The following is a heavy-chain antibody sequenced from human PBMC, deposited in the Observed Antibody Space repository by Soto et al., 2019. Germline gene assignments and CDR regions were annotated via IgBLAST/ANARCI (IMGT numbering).Heavy chain of an antibody. CDR1: GYSSMRYG. CDR2: ISPNNDNA. J-gene: IGHJ5*02. V-gene: IGHV1-18*01. Sequence: QVPLAQSGAAVKKPGASVKVSCTASGYSSMRYGISWVRQAPGQGLECLAWISPNNDNADYAPNLLGRVTVTTDTSTSSAYMELRSWRADVTAVYYWATTGWDCTRGVCYESWGQGTLVTVSS. D-gene: IGHD2-8*01. CDR3: ATTGWDCTRGVCYES.